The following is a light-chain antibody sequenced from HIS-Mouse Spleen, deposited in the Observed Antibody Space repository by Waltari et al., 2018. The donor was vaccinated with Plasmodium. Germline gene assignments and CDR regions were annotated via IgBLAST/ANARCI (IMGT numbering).Light chain of an antibody. J-gene: IGLJ1*01. CDR2: EGS. V-gene: IGLV2-23*01. Sequence: QSALTQPASVSGSPGQSITISCNGTSSDVGSYNLVSWYQQHPGKAPKLMIYEGSKRPSGVSNRFSGSKSGHTASLTISGLQAEDEADYYCCSYAGSSTYVFGTGTKVTVL. CDR3: CSYAGSSTYV. CDR1: SSDVGSYNL.